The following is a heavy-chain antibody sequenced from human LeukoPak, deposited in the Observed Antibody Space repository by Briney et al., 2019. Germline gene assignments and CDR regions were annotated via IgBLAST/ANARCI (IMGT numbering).Heavy chain of an antibody. D-gene: IGHD6-19*01. J-gene: IGHJ4*02. CDR2: ISSSSSYI. V-gene: IGHV3-21*01. CDR1: GFTFSSYA. CDR3: ARGELQPGIAVAEEYY. Sequence: GGSLRLSCAASGFTFSSYAMSWVRQAPGKGLEWVSSISSSSSYIYYADSVKGRFTISRDNAKNSLYLQMNSLRAEDTAVYYCARGELQPGIAVAEEYYWGQGTLVTVSS.